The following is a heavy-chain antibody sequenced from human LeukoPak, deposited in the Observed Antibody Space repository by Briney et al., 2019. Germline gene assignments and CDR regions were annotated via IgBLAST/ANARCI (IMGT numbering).Heavy chain of an antibody. D-gene: IGHD1-1*01. Sequence: KPGGSLRLXCAASGFTFSSYAMSWVRQAPGKGLEWVSAISGSGGSTYYADSVKGRFTISRDNSKNTLYLQMDSLRAEDTAVYYCAKDGYDYYYYYMDVWGKGTTVTVSS. CDR2: ISGSGGST. CDR3: AKDGYDYYYYYMDV. V-gene: IGHV3-23*01. CDR1: GFTFSSYA. J-gene: IGHJ6*03.